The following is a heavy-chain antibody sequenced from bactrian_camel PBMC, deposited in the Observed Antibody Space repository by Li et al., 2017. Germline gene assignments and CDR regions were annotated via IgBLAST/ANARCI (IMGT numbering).Heavy chain of an antibody. V-gene: IGHV3S53*01. J-gene: IGHJ4*01. D-gene: IGHD2*01. CDR3: AADLRAADTTQCTAPQYTD. Sequence: HVQLVESGGGSVQTGGSRRLSCFAATDIRRISCLGWFRQALGEEREGIATMDRHGDTSYADSVKGRFTISRDTARNTLSLQMTSLKPADTAMYYCAADLRAADTTQCTAPQYTDWGRGTQVTVS. CDR2: MDRHGDT. CDR1: TDIRRISC.